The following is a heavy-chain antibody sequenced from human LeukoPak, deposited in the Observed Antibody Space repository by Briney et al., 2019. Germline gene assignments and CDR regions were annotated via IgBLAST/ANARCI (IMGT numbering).Heavy chain of an antibody. CDR2: INHSGST. Sequence: SETLSLTCAVYGGSFSGYYWSWIRQPPGKGLEWIGEINHSGSTNYNPSLKSRVTISVDTSKNQFSLKLSSVTAADTAVYYCARRGVYDINYRGQGTLVTVSS. CDR3: ARRGVYDINY. V-gene: IGHV4-34*01. CDR1: GGSFSGYY. D-gene: IGHD5/OR15-5a*01. J-gene: IGHJ4*02.